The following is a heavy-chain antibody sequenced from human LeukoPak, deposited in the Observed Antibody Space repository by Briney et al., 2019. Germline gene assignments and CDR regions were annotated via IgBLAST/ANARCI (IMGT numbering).Heavy chain of an antibody. J-gene: IGHJ4*02. Sequence: SQTLSLTCAISGDSVSSNSAAWNWIRQSPSRGLEWLGRTYYRSKWYNEYAVSVKSRITINPDTSKNQFSLKLSSVTAADTAVYYCAREGCSGGSCYDYWGQGTLVTVSS. CDR1: GDSVSSNSAA. D-gene: IGHD2-15*01. CDR3: AREGCSGGSCYDY. V-gene: IGHV6-1*01. CDR2: TYYRSKWYN.